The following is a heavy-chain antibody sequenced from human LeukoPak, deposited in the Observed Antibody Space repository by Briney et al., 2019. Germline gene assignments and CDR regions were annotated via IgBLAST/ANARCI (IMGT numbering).Heavy chain of an antibody. CDR3: ATKSIAVAGTGFDY. D-gene: IGHD6-19*01. CDR1: GYTLTELS. J-gene: IGHJ4*02. Sequence: GASVKVSCKVSGYTLTELSMHWVRQAPGKGLEWMGGFDPEDGETIYAQKFQGRVTMTEDTSTDTAYMELSSLRPEDTAVYYCATKSIAVAGTGFDYWGQGTLVTVSS. V-gene: IGHV1-24*01. CDR2: FDPEDGET.